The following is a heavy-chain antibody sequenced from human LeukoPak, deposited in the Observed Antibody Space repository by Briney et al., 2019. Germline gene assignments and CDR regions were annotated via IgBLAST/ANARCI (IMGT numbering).Heavy chain of an antibody. J-gene: IGHJ4*02. CDR2: IVVGSGNT. Sequence: SVKVSCKASGFTFTSSAVQWVRQARGQRLEWIGWIVVGSGNTNYAQTFQERVTITRDMSTSTAYMELSSLRSEDTAVYYCAAIIHYDFWSGYYDFDYWGQGTLVTVSS. CDR3: AAIIHYDFWSGYYDFDY. V-gene: IGHV1-58*01. CDR1: GFTFTSSA. D-gene: IGHD3-3*01.